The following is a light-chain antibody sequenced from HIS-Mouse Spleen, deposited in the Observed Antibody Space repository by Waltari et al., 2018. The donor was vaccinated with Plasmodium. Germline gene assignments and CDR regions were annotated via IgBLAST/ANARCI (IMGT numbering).Light chain of an antibody. J-gene: IGLJ2*01. V-gene: IGLV2-8*01. Sequence: QSALTQPPSASGSPGQSVTISCPGTSSDVGGYNYVSWYQQHPGKAPKLMIYVVSKRPSGCPDRFSGFKSGNTASLTVSGLQAEDEADYYCSSDAGSNNLVFGGGTKLTVL. CDR2: VVS. CDR1: SSDVGGYNY. CDR3: SSDAGSNNLV.